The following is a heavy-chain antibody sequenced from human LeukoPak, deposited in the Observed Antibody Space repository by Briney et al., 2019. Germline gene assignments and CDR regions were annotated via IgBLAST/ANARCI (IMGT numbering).Heavy chain of an antibody. V-gene: IGHV3-21*01. CDR1: GFTFSSYS. J-gene: IGHJ4*02. CDR3: ARGLYGSGTFDY. Sequence: GSLRLSCAASGFTFSSYSMNWVRQAPGKGLEWVSSISSSSSYIYYADSVKGRFTISRDNAKNSLYLQMNSLRAEDTAVYYCARGLYGSGTFDYWGQGTLVTVSP. CDR2: ISSSSSYI. D-gene: IGHD3-10*01.